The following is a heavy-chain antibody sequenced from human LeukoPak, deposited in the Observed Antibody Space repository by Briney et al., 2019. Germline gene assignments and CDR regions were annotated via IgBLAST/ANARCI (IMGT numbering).Heavy chain of an antibody. Sequence: PSETLSLTCAVYGGSFSGYYCSWIRQPPGKGLEWIGEINPSGNTNYNPSLKSRVTISMNTSKSQFPLKLRSVTAADTAVYYCARHEWERPGDTGMVTDYYYYMDVWGKGTTVTISS. V-gene: IGHV4-34*01. J-gene: IGHJ6*03. D-gene: IGHD5-18*01. CDR3: ARHEWERPGDTGMVTDYYYYMDV. CDR2: INPSGNT. CDR1: GGSFSGYY.